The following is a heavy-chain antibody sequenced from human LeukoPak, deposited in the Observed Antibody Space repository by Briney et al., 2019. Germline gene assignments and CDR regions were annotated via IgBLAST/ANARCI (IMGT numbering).Heavy chain of an antibody. CDR3: ARDPYYDSSGYLNP. CDR1: GGSIISGSYY. D-gene: IGHD3-22*01. Sequence: SETLSLTCTVSGGSIISGSYYWSWIRQPAGKGLEWIGRIYTSGSTNYNPSLKSRVTISVDTSKNQFSLKLSSVTAADTAVYYCARDPYYDSSGYLNPWGQGTLVTVSS. J-gene: IGHJ5*02. V-gene: IGHV4-61*02. CDR2: IYTSGST.